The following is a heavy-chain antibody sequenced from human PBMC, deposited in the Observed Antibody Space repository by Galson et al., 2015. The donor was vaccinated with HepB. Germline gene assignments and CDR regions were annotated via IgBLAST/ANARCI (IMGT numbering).Heavy chain of an antibody. CDR2: IGSRAHNYAT. CDR3: TRLGDLSGYSNK. J-gene: IGHJ4*02. D-gene: IGHD1-26*01. CDR1: GFTFSGSA. V-gene: IGHV3-73*01. Sequence: SLRLSCAASGFTFSGSAMHWVRQASGKGLEWVGRIGSRAHNYATAYVASVKGRFTISRDDSKSTAYLQMNSLKTEGTAVYYCTRLGDLSGYSNKWGQGTLVTVSS.